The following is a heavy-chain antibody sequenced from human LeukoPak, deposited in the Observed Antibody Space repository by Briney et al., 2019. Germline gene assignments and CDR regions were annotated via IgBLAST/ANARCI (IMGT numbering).Heavy chain of an antibody. Sequence: SVKDSFKASGGTFSSYAISWVRQAPGQGREWMGGIIPIFGTANYEQKFQGRVTITTDESTSTAYMELSSLRSDDSAVYYCAVGDAAMVNAFDYWGQGTLVTVSS. V-gene: IGHV1-69*05. D-gene: IGHD5-18*01. CDR1: GGTFSSYA. CDR2: IIPIFGTA. CDR3: AVGDAAMVNAFDY. J-gene: IGHJ4*02.